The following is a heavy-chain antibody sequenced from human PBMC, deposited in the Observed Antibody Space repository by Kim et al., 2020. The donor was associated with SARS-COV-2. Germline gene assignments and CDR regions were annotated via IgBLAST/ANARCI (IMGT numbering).Heavy chain of an antibody. D-gene: IGHD5-12*01. CDR3: ARDRSRNRGVYNGYDVLYYGMDV. CDR1: GFTFSSYA. Sequence: GGSLRLSCAASGFTFSSYAMHWVRQAPGKGLEWVAVISYDGSNKYYADSVKGRFTISRDNSKNTLYLQMNSLRPEDTSVYYCARDRSRNRGVYNGYDVLYYGMDVWGQWTTVIVSS. J-gene: IGHJ6*02. CDR2: ISYDGSNK. V-gene: IGHV3-30-3*01.